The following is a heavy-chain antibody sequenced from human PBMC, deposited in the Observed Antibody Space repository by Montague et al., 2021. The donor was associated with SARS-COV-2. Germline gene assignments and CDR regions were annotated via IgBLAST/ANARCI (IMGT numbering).Heavy chain of an antibody. CDR2: ISWNSGSI. V-gene: IGHV3-9*01. J-gene: IGHJ3*02. CDR1: GFTFYDYA. CDR3: AKFPQRNYDILIDDAFDI. D-gene: IGHD3-9*01. Sequence: SLRLSCAASGFTFYDYAMHWVRQAPGKGLEWVSGISWNSGSIGYADSVKGRFTISRDNAKNSLYPQMNSLRAEDTALYYCAKFPQRNYDILIDDAFDIWGQGTMVTVSS.